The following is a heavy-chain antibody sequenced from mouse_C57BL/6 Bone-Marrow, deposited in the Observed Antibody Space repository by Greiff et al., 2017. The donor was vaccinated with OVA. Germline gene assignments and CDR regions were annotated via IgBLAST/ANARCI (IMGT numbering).Heavy chain of an antibody. CDR1: GYTFTSYW. D-gene: IGHD2-2*01. J-gene: IGHJ3*01. Sequence: VQLQQSGAELVKPGASVKLSCKASGYTFTSYWMQWVKQRPGQGLEWIGEIDPSDSYTNYNQKFKGKATLTVDTSSSTAYMQLSSLTSEDSAVYYCARAWLPAWFAYWGQGTLVTVSA. CDR2: IDPSDSYT. V-gene: IGHV1-50*01. CDR3: ARAWLPAWFAY.